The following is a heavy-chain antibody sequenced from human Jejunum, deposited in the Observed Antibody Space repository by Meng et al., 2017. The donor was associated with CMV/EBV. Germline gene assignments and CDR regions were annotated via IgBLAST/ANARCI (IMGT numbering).Heavy chain of an antibody. Sequence: EYTFTDYYVHWVRQAPGQGLEWLGYLNPYTGDTNYAQKFQGRVSMTRDTPTNTTYMELTRLRSDDTALYYCAKDAGSFLDYYFDFWGQGTLVTVSS. J-gene: IGHJ4*02. CDR2: LNPYTGDT. V-gene: IGHV1-2*02. CDR1: EYTFTDYY. D-gene: IGHD3-10*01. CDR3: AKDAGSFLDYYFDF.